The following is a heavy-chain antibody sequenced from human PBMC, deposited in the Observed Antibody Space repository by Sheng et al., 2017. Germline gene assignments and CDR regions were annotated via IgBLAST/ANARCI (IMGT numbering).Heavy chain of an antibody. Sequence: QVQLQESGPGLVKPSETLSLTCTVSGGSISSHYWSWIRQPPGKGLEWIGYIYYSGSTNYNPSLKSRVTISVDTSKNQFSLKLSSVTAADTAVYYCASAAVGDYIWGSYRSYYFDYWGQGTLVTVSS. CDR3: ASAAVGDYIWGSYRSYYFDY. J-gene: IGHJ4*02. CDR2: IYYSGST. CDR1: GGSISSHY. V-gene: IGHV4-59*11. D-gene: IGHD3-16*02.